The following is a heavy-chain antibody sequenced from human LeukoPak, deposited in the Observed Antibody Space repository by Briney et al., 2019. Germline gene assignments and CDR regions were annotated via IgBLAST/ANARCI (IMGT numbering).Heavy chain of an antibody. D-gene: IGHD3-22*01. J-gene: IGHJ3*02. Sequence: GGSLRLSCAASGFTFSRYAMSWVRQAPGKGLEWVSAISGSGDSTYYADSVKGRFTISRDNSKNTLYLQMNSLRAEDTAVYYCARKAGDSSGYFNDAFDIWGQGTMVTVSS. CDR2: ISGSGDST. CDR1: GFTFSRYA. CDR3: ARKAGDSSGYFNDAFDI. V-gene: IGHV3-23*01.